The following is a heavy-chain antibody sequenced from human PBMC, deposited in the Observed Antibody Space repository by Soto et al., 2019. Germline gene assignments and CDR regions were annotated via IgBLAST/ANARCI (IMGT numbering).Heavy chain of an antibody. CDR1: DGSVSSRSYY. V-gene: IGHV4-61*01. J-gene: IGHJ4*02. Sequence: QVQLQESGPGLVKPSETLSLTCTVSDGSVSSRSYYWSWIRQPPGKGLEWIGYIYYSGSTDYNPSLKSRVTISVDTSKNQFSLKLSSVTAADTAVYYCARERTGDPTFFDYWGQGTLFTVSS. CDR3: ARERTGDPTFFDY. CDR2: IYYSGST. D-gene: IGHD1-1*01.